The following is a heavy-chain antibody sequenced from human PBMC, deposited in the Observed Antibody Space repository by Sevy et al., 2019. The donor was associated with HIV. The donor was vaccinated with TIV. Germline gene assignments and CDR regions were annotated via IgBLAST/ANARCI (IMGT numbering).Heavy chain of an antibody. V-gene: IGHV3-15*01. CDR2: IKSEIDGGTT. J-gene: IGHJ4*02. CDR3: TRVIWFGEFSAYYFDS. Sequence: GGSLRLSCAGSGFTFNNAWMSWVRLAPGKGLEWVGRIKSEIDGGTTDYAEPVKGRFTISRDDSKNTLFLQMNSLKTEGTAVYYCTRVIWFGEFSAYYFDSWGQGTLVTVSS. D-gene: IGHD3-10*01. CDR1: GFTFNNAW.